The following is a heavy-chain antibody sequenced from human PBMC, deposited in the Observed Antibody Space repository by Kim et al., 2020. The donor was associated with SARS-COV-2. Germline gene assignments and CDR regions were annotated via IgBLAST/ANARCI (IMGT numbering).Heavy chain of an antibody. D-gene: IGHD3-9*01. CDR2: INTNTGNP. V-gene: IGHV7-4-1*02. CDR3: ARDAAVSPPQYYDILTGYYTSRYYYYGMDV. J-gene: IGHJ6*02. Sequence: ASVKVSCKASGYTFTSYDMNWVRQAPGQGLEWMGWINTNTGNPTYAQGFTGRFVFSLDTSVSTAYLQISSLKAEDTAVYYCARDAAVSPPQYYDILTGYYTSRYYYYGMDVWGQGTTVTVSS. CDR1: GYTFTSYD.